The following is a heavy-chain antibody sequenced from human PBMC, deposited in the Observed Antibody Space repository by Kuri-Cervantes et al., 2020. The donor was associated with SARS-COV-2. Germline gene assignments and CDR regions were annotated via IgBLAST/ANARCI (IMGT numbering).Heavy chain of an antibody. J-gene: IGHJ4*02. CDR2: ISSSGSTI. Sequence: GGSLRLSCAASGFTFSSYEMNWVRQAPGKGLEWVSYISSSGSTIYYADSVKGRFTISRDNTKNSLYLQMNSLRAEETAVYYCARVDPPLIDSSGLTGIDYWGQGTLVTVSS. V-gene: IGHV3-48*03. CDR3: ARVDPPLIDSSGLTGIDY. D-gene: IGHD6-19*01. CDR1: GFTFSSYE.